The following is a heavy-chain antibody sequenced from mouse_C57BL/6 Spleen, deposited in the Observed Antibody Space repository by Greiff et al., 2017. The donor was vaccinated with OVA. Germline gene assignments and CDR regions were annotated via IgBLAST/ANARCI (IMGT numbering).Heavy chain of an antibody. V-gene: IGHV1-50*01. CDR3: ARKGSYDGYYSAWFAY. J-gene: IGHJ3*01. D-gene: IGHD2-3*01. CDR1: GYTFTSYW. CDR2: IDPSDSYT. Sequence: VQLQQPGAELVKPGASVKLSCKASGYTFTSYWMQWVKQRPGQGLEWIGEIDPSDSYTNYTQKFKGKATLTVDTSSSTAYMQLSSLTSEDSAVYYGARKGSYDGYYSAWFAYWGQGTLVTVSA.